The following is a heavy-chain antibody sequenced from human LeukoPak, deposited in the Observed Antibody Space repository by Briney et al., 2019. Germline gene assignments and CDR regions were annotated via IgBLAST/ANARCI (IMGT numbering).Heavy chain of an antibody. CDR3: ARDPHDFWSNYQTFYYYGMDV. Sequence: WASVKVSCKASGYTFTGYYMHWVRQAPGQGLERMGWINPNSGGTNYAQKFQGRVTMTRDTSISTAYMELSRLRSDDTAVYYCARDPHDFWSNYQTFYYYGMDVWGQGTTVTVSS. V-gene: IGHV1-2*02. J-gene: IGHJ6*02. CDR2: INPNSGGT. CDR1: GYTFTGYY. D-gene: IGHD3-3*01.